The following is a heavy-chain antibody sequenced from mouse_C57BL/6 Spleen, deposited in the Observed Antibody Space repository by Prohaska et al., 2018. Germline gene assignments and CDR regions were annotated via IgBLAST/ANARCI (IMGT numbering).Heavy chain of an antibody. Sequence: EVKLLQSGGGLVQPGGSLKLSCAASGLAFSRYCLSWVLRAPGTGLAWIGEINPDSSTINYAPSLKDKFIISRDNAKKTLYLQMSKVRSEDTALYYCAREGGKGELYFGYWGQGTTLTVSS. J-gene: IGHJ2*01. CDR2: INPDSSTI. CDR3: AREGGKGELYFGY. CDR1: GLAFSRYC. V-gene: IGHV4-1*01.